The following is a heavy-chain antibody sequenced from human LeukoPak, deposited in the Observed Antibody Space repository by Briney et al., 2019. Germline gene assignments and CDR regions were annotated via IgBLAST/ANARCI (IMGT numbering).Heavy chain of an antibody. D-gene: IGHD2-15*01. CDR1: GYTFTSYG. J-gene: IGHJ3*02. CDR2: ISPYNGNA. CDR3: AGRRGYCSGGSCFSDAFDI. Sequence: ASVKVSCKASGYTFTSYGISWVRQAPGRGLEWMGWISPYNGNANYAQKLQGRVTMTTDTSTSTAYMELRSLRSDDTAVYYCAGRRGYCSGGSCFSDAFDIWGQGTMVTVSS. V-gene: IGHV1-18*01.